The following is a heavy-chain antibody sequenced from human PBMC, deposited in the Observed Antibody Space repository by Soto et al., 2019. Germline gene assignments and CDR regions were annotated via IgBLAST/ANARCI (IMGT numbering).Heavy chain of an antibody. Sequence: ASVKVSCKASGYTFTSYGISWVRQAPGQGLEWMGWISAYNGNTNYAQKLQGRVTMTTDTSTSTAYMELRSLRSDDTAAYYCASVYTVYYYMDVWGKGTTVPVSS. CDR1: GYTFTSYG. CDR2: ISAYNGNT. CDR3: ASVYTVYYYMDV. J-gene: IGHJ6*03. V-gene: IGHV1-18*01. D-gene: IGHD2-2*02.